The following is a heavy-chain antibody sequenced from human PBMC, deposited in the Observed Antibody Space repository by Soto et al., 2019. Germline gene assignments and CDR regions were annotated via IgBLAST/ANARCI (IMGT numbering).Heavy chain of an antibody. CDR2: IIPIFGTA. CDR1: GGTFSSYA. J-gene: IGHJ5*02. V-gene: IGHV1-69*06. Sequence: SVKVSCKASGGTFSSYAISWVRQAPGQGLEWMGGIIPIFGTANYAQKFQGRVTITADKSTSTAYMELSSLRSEDTAVYYCARSYCDYVWGSYRYDGNWFDPWGQGTLVTVS. CDR3: ARSYCDYVWGSYRYDGNWFDP. D-gene: IGHD3-16*02.